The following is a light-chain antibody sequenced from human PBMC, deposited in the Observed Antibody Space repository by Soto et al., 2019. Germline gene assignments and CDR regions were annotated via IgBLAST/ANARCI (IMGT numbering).Light chain of an antibody. CDR2: GAS. CDR1: QSVSSSY. J-gene: IGKJ4*01. V-gene: IGKV3-20*01. Sequence: EIVLTQSPGTLSSAPGERATLSCRASQSVSSSYLAWYQQKLGQPPRLLIYGASSRATGVPDRFSGSGSGTDFTLTISRLEPEDFAAYYCQQYGSSPPLTFGGGTKVEIK. CDR3: QQYGSSPPLT.